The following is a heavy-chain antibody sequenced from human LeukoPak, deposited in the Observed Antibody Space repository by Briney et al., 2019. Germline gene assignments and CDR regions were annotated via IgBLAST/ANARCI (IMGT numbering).Heavy chain of an antibody. CDR3: ARGRQWLALFDY. D-gene: IGHD6-19*01. CDR1: GGSFTGYY. J-gene: IGHJ4*02. CDR2: INHSGST. V-gene: IGHV4-34*01. Sequence: SDTLSLTCAVYGGSFTGYYWSWIRQPPGKWLEWIGEINHSGSTNYNPSMKSRVTISVETSKKQFSMKLSSVTAADTAVYYCARGRQWLALFDYWGQGTLVTVSS.